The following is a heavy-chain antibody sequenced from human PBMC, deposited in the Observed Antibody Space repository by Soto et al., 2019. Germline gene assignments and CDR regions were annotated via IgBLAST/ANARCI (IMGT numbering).Heavy chain of an antibody. Sequence: QVQLQESGPGLVKPSQTLSLTCTVSGGSISSGDYYWSWIRQPPGKVLEWIGYSYYSGSTYYNPSLKSRVTISVDTSKNQFSLKLSSVTAADTAVYYCARTPYSSSWAWGAFDIWGQGTMVTVSS. J-gene: IGHJ3*02. CDR3: ARTPYSSSWAWGAFDI. CDR1: GGSISSGDYY. V-gene: IGHV4-30-4*01. D-gene: IGHD6-13*01. CDR2: SYYSGST.